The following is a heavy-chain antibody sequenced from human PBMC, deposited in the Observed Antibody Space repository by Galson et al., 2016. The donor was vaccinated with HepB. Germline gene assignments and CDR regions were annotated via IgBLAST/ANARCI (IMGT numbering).Heavy chain of an antibody. V-gene: IGHV5-51*01. Sequence: QSGAEVKKPGESLKISCKGSGYSFTSYWIGWVRQMPGKGLEWIGIIYPDDSDTRYSPSFQGQVTISVDKSIRTAYLQWSSLKASETAMYYCATEVGGYSSADAFDIWGQGTMVTVSS. J-gene: IGHJ3*02. CDR2: IYPDDSDT. CDR3: ATEVGGYSSADAFDI. D-gene: IGHD5-18*01. CDR1: GYSFTSYW.